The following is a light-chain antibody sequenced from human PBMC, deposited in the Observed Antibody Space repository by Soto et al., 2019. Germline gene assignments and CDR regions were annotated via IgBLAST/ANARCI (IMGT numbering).Light chain of an antibody. CDR1: QSVFGY. Sequence: EVVLTQSPATLSLSPGERATLSCRASQSVFGYLAWYQHKPGQAPRLLIYDAYKRATGVPARFSGSGSETDFTLIISSLEPEDFAVYYCQQRIDSTPLTFGGGTKVEIK. J-gene: IGKJ4*01. V-gene: IGKV3-11*01. CDR3: QQRIDSTPLT. CDR2: DAY.